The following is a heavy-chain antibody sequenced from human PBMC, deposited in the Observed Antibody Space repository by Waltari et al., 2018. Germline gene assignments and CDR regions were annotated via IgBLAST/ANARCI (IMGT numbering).Heavy chain of an antibody. J-gene: IGHJ3*02. D-gene: IGHD3-16*01. CDR2: ISSTSSYI. CDR3: ARDSARNYDYISGGHAFDI. V-gene: IGHV3-21*02. CDR1: GLTFRPDN. Sequence: EVQLVESGGGVVKPGGSLRLSLAASGLTFRPDNFNWVRQAPGKGWEWFSSISSTSSYIYYADSVKGRFTISRDNANNSLYLQMSSLRAEDTAIYYCARDSARNYDYISGGHAFDIWGQGTMITVSS.